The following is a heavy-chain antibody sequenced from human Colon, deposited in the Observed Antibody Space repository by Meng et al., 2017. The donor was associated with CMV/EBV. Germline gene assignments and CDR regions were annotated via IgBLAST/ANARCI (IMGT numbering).Heavy chain of an antibody. Sequence: SETLSLTCTVSGGSIRSGDFYWSWIRQAPGRGLEWLGYIYNSRSSYYNPTLKSRLTISADPSKNQFSLKLGSVTAADTAVYYCARETMAAVGLTVDPWGQGTLVTVSS. CDR3: ARETMAAVGLTVDP. CDR1: GGSIRSGDFY. D-gene: IGHD6-13*01. J-gene: IGHJ5*02. V-gene: IGHV4-30-4*01. CDR2: IYNSRSS.